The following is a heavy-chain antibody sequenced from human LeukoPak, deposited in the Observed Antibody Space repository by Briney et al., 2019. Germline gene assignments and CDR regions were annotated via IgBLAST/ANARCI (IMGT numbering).Heavy chain of an antibody. Sequence: GGSLRLSCAASGFTFSSYSMNWVRQAPGKGLEWVSSISSSSTYIYYADSVKGRFTISRDNAKNSLYLQMNSLRAEDTAVYYCARGLTHYYDSSGYYSSTPPNADWGQGTLVTVSS. J-gene: IGHJ4*02. D-gene: IGHD3-22*01. CDR3: ARGLTHYYDSSGYYSSTPPNAD. CDR2: ISSSSTYI. CDR1: GFTFSSYS. V-gene: IGHV3-21*01.